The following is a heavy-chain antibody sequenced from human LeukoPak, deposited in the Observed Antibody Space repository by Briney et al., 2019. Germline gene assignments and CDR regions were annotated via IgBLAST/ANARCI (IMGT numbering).Heavy chain of an antibody. CDR3: ARDIYRMYSSYDY. V-gene: IGHV4-34*01. CDR1: GGSISSYY. D-gene: IGHD6-19*01. Sequence: SETLSLTCTVSGGSISSYYWSWIRQPPGKGLEWIGEINHSGSTNYNPSLKSRVTISVDTSKNQFSLKLSSVTAADTAVYYCARDIYRMYSSYDYWGQGTLVTVSS. J-gene: IGHJ4*02. CDR2: INHSGST.